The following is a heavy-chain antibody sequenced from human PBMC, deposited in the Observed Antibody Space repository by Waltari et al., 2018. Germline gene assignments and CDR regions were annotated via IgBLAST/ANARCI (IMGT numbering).Heavy chain of an antibody. CDR1: GGSISSYY. J-gene: IGHJ3*02. D-gene: IGHD3-22*01. CDR2: IYTSGIT. Sequence: QVQLQESGPGLVKPSETLSLTCTVSGGSISSYYWSWIRQPAGKGLEWIGRIYTSGITNCNPSLKSRVTMSVDTSKNQFSLKLSSVTAADTAVYYCARAIDSSGYYFGAFDIWGQGTMVTVSS. V-gene: IGHV4-4*07. CDR3: ARAIDSSGYYFGAFDI.